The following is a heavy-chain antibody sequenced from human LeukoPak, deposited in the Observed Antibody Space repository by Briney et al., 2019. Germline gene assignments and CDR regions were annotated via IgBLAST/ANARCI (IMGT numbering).Heavy chain of an antibody. D-gene: IGHD3-22*01. Sequence: GGSLRLSCAASGFTFNTYAMHWVRQAPGKGLEYVSAISGDGVTTYYADSVKGRFTISRDNSKNTLYLQMNSLRAEDTAVYYCARGPQNYDDSSGVSPWYFDLWGRGTLVTVSS. J-gene: IGHJ2*01. CDR3: ARGPQNYDDSSGVSPWYFDL. CDR1: GFTFNTYA. V-gene: IGHV3-64*02. CDR2: ISGDGVTT.